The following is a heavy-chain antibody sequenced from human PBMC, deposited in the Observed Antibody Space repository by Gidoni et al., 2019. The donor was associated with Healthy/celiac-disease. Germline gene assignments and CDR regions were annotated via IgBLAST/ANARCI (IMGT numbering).Heavy chain of an antibody. CDR1: GFTFSSYA. D-gene: IGHD2-2*01. J-gene: IGHJ4*02. CDR2: IRGSGGST. Sequence: EVQLLESGGGLVQPGGSLRLSCAASGFTFSSYAMSWVRQAPGKGLGLVSAIRGSGGSTYYAGSVKGRFTISRDNSKNTLYLQMNSLRAEDTAVYYCAKDLDIVVVPAAMSDYWGQGTLVTVSS. CDR3: AKDLDIVVVPAAMSDY. V-gene: IGHV3-23*01.